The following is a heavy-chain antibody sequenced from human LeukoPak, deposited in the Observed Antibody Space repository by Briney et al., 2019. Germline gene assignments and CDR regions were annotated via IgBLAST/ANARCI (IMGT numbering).Heavy chain of an antibody. V-gene: IGHV3-9*03. CDR1: VLTFDEYS. D-gene: IGHD3-16*01. CDR2: ISWHSDSI. CDR3: AKDIGPRGQYYIDY. Sequence: GGSLRLSCPASVLTFDEYSMHWGPEAPGKGLEGGSDISWHSDSIVYADSVKGRFNISRNNAKNTLYLQMYMLRAEDMALYYCAKDIGPRGQYYIDYWGQGALVTVSS. J-gene: IGHJ4*02.